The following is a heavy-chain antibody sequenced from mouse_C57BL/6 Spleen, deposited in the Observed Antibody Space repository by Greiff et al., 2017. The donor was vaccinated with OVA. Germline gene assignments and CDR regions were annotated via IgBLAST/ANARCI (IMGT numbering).Heavy chain of an antibody. CDR1: GFSFNTYA. CDR2: IRSKSNNYAT. CDR3: VRDTAQVYFDY. D-gene: IGHD3-2*02. Sequence: EVKLMESGGGLVQPKGSLKLSCAASGFSFNTYAMNWVRQAPGKGLEWVARIRSKSNNYATYYADSVKDRFTISRDDSESMLYLQMNNLKTEDTAMYYCVRDTAQVYFDYWGQGTTLTVSS. J-gene: IGHJ2*01. V-gene: IGHV10-1*01.